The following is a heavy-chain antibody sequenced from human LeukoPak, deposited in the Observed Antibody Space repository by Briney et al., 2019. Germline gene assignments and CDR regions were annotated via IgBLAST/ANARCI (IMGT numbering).Heavy chain of an antibody. CDR1: GYTFTSYG. J-gene: IGHJ6*03. CDR2: ISAYNGNT. CDR3: ARCGRSGWYGDYYYMDV. Sequence: GASVKVCCKASGYTFTSYGISWVRQAPGQGLEWMEWISAYNGNTNYAQKLQGRVTMTTDTSTSTAYMELRSLRSDDTAVYYCARCGRSGWYGDYYYMDVWGKGTTVTVSS. D-gene: IGHD6-19*01. V-gene: IGHV1-18*01.